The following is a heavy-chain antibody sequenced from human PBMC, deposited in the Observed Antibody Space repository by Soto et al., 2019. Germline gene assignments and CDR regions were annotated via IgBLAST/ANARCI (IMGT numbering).Heavy chain of an antibody. CDR2: IIPIFGTA. J-gene: IGHJ6*02. CDR3: ARPKPELRADYYYGMDV. V-gene: IGHV1-69*06. D-gene: IGHD1-7*01. Sequence: SVKVSCKASGGTFSSYAISWVRQAPGQGLEWMGGIIPIFGTANYAQKLQGRVTITADKSTSTAYMELSSLRSEDTAVYYCARPKPELRADYYYGMDVWGQGTTVTVSS. CDR1: GGTFSSYA.